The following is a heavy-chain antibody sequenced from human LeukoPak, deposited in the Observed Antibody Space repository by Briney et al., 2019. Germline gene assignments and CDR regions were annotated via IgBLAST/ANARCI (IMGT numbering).Heavy chain of an antibody. V-gene: IGHV4-59*12. Sequence: SETLSLTCTVSGGSISSYYWSWIQQPPGKGLEWIGYIYYSGSTYYNPSLKSRVTISVDTSKNQFSLKLSSVTGADTAVYYCARGSIGGAAAGIDYWGQGTLVTVSS. J-gene: IGHJ4*02. CDR2: IYYSGST. CDR1: GGSISSYY. CDR3: ARGSIGGAAAGIDY. D-gene: IGHD6-13*01.